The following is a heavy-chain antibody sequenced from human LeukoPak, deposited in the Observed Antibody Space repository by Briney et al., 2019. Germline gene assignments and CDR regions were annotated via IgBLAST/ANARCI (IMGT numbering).Heavy chain of an antibody. Sequence: GGSLRLSCSASGFTFTTYGMNWVRQAPGKGLEWVSYISSSGSTIYYADSVKGRFTISRDNAKNSLYLQMISLRVEDTAVYYCARSRDRSTPPPWGQGTLVTVSS. J-gene: IGHJ5*02. CDR1: GFTFTTYG. CDR3: ARSRDRSTPPP. CDR2: ISSSGSTI. V-gene: IGHV3-48*04.